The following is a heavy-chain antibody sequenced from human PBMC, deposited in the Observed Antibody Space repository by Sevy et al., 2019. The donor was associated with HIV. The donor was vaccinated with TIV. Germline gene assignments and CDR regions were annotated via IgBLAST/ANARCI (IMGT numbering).Heavy chain of an antibody. Sequence: GGSLRLSCTASGFKFDDYAMHWVRQPPGKGLEWVSGITWDGGRTGYADSVKGRFIISRDNTKSSLYLQMNSLRAEDTALDYCAKDLRRGDILSGCLNYWGQGILVTVSS. CDR3: AKDLRRGDILSGCLNY. CDR1: GFKFDDYA. V-gene: IGHV3-9*01. CDR2: ITWDGGRT. J-gene: IGHJ4*02. D-gene: IGHD3-9*01.